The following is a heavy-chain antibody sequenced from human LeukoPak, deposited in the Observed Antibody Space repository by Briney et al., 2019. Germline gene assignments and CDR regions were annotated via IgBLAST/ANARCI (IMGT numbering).Heavy chain of an antibody. CDR1: GFTFSSYA. D-gene: IGHD5-18*01. J-gene: IGHJ4*02. CDR3: AREKLGWIQLYYFDY. Sequence: PGGSLRLSCAASGFTFSSYAMHWVRQAPGKGLEWVAVISYDGSNKYYADSVKGRFTISRDNSKNTLYLQMNSLRAEDTAVYYCAREKLGWIQLYYFDYWGQGTLVTVSS. V-gene: IGHV3-30-3*01. CDR2: ISYDGSNK.